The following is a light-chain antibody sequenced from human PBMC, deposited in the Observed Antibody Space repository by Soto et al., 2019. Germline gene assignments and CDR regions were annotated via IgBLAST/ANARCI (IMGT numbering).Light chain of an antibody. CDR1: QSISGY. Sequence: DIQMTQSPSSLSASVGDRVTITCRASQSISGYLNWYQQKPGKAPKLLIYAASSLKSGVPSRFSGSGAGADLSLTISSLQPKDFATNYCRQSYTTPAITFRGGTQVEIK. CDR2: AAS. V-gene: IGKV1-39*01. CDR3: RQSYTTPAIT. J-gene: IGKJ4*01.